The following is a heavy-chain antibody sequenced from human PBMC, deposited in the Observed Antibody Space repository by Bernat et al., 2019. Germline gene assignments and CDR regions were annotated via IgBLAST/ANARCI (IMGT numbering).Heavy chain of an antibody. CDR1: GFTFSSYE. J-gene: IGHJ4*02. V-gene: IGHV3-48*03. CDR2: ISSSGSTM. D-gene: IGHD3-10*01. Sequence: EVQLVESGGGLVQPGGSLRLSCAASGFTFSSYEMNWVRQAPGKGLEWVSYISSSGSTMYYAASVKGRFTISRDNAKNSLYLQMNSLRAEDTAVYYCARGITYYYGSGSTYWGQGTLVTVSS. CDR3: ARGITYYYGSGSTY.